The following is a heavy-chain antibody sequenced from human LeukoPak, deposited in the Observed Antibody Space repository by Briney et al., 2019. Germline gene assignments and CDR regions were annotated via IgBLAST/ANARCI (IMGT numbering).Heavy chain of an antibody. Sequence: GASVKVSCKASGYTFTSYGISWVRQAPGQGLEWMGWISAYNDNTNYAQKLQGRVTMTTDTSTSTAYMELRSLRSDDTAVYYCARDPPGSSWYYFDYWGQGTLVTVSS. CDR3: ARDPPGSSWYYFDY. CDR1: GYTFTSYG. CDR2: ISAYNDNT. D-gene: IGHD6-13*01. J-gene: IGHJ4*02. V-gene: IGHV1-18*01.